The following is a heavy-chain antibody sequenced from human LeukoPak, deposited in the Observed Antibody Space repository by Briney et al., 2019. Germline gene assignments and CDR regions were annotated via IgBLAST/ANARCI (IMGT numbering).Heavy chain of an antibody. CDR1: GGSISSSNW. V-gene: IGHV4-4*02. J-gene: IGHJ4*02. CDR3: ASEGNSGPRLLGY. Sequence: PSGTLSLTCAVSGGSISSSNWWGWVRQPPGKGLEWIGEIYHSGSTNYNPSLKSRVTISVDKSKNQFSLKLSSVTAADTAVYYCASEGNSGPRLLGYWGQGTLVTVSS. CDR2: IYHSGST. D-gene: IGHD1-26*01.